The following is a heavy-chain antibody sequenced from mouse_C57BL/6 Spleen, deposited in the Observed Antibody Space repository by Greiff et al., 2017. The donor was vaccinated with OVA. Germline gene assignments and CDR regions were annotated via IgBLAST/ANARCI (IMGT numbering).Heavy chain of an antibody. J-gene: IGHJ4*01. CDR3: ASSSGYGAMDY. D-gene: IGHD3-2*02. CDR2: ISYDGSN. Sequence: ESGPGLVKPSQSLSLTCSVTGYSFTSGYYWNWIRQFPGNKLEWMGYISYDGSNNYNPSLKNRISITRDTSKNLSFLKLNSVTTEDTATYYCASSSGYGAMDYWGQGTSVTVSS. V-gene: IGHV3-6*01. CDR1: GYSFTSGYY.